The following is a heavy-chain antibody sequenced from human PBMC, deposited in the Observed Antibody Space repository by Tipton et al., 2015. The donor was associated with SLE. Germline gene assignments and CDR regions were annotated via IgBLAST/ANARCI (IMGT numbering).Heavy chain of an antibody. CDR3: ARGGVDYGGAYFDY. CDR2: IYTSGST. V-gene: IGHV4-61*09. Sequence: TLSLTCTVSGGSISSGSDYWSWIRQPAGKGLEWIGYIYTSGSTNYNPSHKSRVTISVDTSKNQFSLKLSSVTAADTAVYYCARGGVDYGGAYFDYWGQGTLVTVSS. CDR1: GGSISSGSDY. J-gene: IGHJ4*02. D-gene: IGHD4-23*01.